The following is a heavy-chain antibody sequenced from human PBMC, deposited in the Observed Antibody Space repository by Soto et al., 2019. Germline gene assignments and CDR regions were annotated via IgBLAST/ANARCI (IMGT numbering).Heavy chain of an antibody. CDR1: GFTFNTYS. CDR3: ARAGGTTVTGLWHFDS. D-gene: IGHD4-17*01. Sequence: PGGSLRLSCEASGFTFNTYSMHWVRQPPGKGLEWLAAIWYDGTQKYYADSVEGRFIISRDNSKETLYLEMNSLRAEDTAVYYCARAGGTTVTGLWHFDSWGQGTLVTVSS. J-gene: IGHJ4*02. CDR2: IWYDGTQK. V-gene: IGHV3-33*01.